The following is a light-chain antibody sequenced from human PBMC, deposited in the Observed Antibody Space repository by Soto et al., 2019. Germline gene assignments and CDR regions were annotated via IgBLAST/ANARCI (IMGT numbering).Light chain of an antibody. CDR3: QKYFSAPWT. CDR1: QAIRNS. CDR2: AAS. Sequence: DIQMTQSPSSLSASVGDRVTITCRASQAIRNSLAWYQQKPGKVPTLLIYAASTLHSGVPSRFSGSGSGTDFTLTISSLQPEDVATYYCQKYFSAPWTFGQGTKVDIK. V-gene: IGKV1-27*01. J-gene: IGKJ1*01.